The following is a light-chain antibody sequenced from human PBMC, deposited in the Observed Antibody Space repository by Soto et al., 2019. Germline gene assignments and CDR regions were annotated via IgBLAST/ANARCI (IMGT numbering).Light chain of an antibody. CDR2: AAS. J-gene: IGKJ1*01. Sequence: DIQMTPSPSSLSASVGDRVPITCRASQSIVTYLNWYLQKPGKAPTLLIYAASNLQSGVPSTFSGSGSGTDFTLTISSLQPEDLATYVCQQSYSTPPWTFGQGTKGDIK. CDR1: QSIVTY. CDR3: QQSYSTPPWT. V-gene: IGKV1-39*01.